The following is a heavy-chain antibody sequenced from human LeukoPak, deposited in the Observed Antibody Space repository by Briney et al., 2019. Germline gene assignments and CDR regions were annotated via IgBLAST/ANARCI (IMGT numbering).Heavy chain of an antibody. J-gene: IGHJ3*02. D-gene: IGHD4-23*01. CDR3: ARTLTDYGGNAFDI. V-gene: IGHV4-31*03. CDR2: IYYSGST. CDR1: GGSISSGGYY. Sequence: SQTLSLTCTVSGGSISSGGYYWSWLRQHPGKGLEWIEYIYYSGSTYYNPSLKSRVTISVDTSKNQFSLKLSSVTAADTAVYYCARTLTDYGGNAFDIWGQGTMVTVSS.